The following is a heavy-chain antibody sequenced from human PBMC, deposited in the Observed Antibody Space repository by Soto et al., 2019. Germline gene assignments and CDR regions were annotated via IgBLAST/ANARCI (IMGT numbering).Heavy chain of an antibody. Sequence: QVQLVQSGAEVKKPGASVKVSCKASGYTFTNYGFSWVRQAPGQGLEWMGWISAYNGNTNYAQKLQGRVTMTTDTSTSTAYMELRSLRSDDTAVYYCARDLGIFELARVGYYGMDVWGQGTTVTVSS. CDR2: ISAYNGNT. CDR3: ARDLGIFELARVGYYGMDV. CDR1: GYTFTNYG. J-gene: IGHJ6*02. D-gene: IGHD3-3*01. V-gene: IGHV1-18*01.